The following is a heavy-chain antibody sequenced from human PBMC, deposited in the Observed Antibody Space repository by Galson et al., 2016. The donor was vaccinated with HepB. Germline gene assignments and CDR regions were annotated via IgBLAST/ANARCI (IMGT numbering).Heavy chain of an antibody. D-gene: IGHD6-19*01. V-gene: IGHV3-64D*06. CDR1: GFTFSGNA. CDR2: ITSNGGNT. CDR3: VNRGSSGWYDY. Sequence: SLRLSCAASGFTFSGNAMHWVRQAPGKGLECVSAITSNGGNTYYADSVKGRFTISRDNSKNTLYLQMTSLRAEDTAVYYCVNRGSSGWYDYWGQGTLVTVSS. J-gene: IGHJ4*02.